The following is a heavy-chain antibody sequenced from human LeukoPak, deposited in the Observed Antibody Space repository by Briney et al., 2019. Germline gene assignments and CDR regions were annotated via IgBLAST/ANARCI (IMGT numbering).Heavy chain of an antibody. J-gene: IGHJ6*02. CDR1: GFTFSSYD. D-gene: IGHD2/OR15-2a*01. CDR3: ARAFLLTEYGMDV. V-gene: IGHV3-13*01. Sequence: GGSLRLSCAASGFTFSSYDMHWVRQATGKGLELVSAIGTAGDTYYPGSVKGRFTISRENAKNSLYLQMNSLRSGDTAVYYCARAFLLTEYGMDVWGQGTTVTVSS. CDR2: IGTAGDT.